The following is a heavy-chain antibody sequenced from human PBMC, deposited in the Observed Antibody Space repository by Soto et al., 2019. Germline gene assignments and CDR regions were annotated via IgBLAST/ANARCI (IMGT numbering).Heavy chain of an antibody. CDR2: INHSGST. J-gene: IGHJ3*02. CDR3: ARSGDRGNAFDI. CDR1: GGSFSGYY. D-gene: IGHD5-12*01. Sequence: QVQLQQWGAGLLKPSETLSLTCAVYGGSFSGYYWSWIRQPPGKGLEWIGEINHSGSTNYNPSLKSRVTISVYTSKNQFSLKLISVTAADTAVYYCARSGDRGNAFDIWGQGTMATVSS. V-gene: IGHV4-34*01.